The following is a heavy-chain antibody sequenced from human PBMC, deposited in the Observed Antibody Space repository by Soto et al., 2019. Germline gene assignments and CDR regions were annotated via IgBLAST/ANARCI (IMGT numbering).Heavy chain of an antibody. CDR2: ITTSGNDM. D-gene: IGHD2-2*01. Sequence: EVQLVESGGGLVKPGGSLRLSCVASGFIFSTFNMKWVRQAPGKGLEWVSSITTSGNDMYYVDSVKGRFTISRDNAKNSLYLQMNSLRAEDTAVYFCARDPGQYDNWGQGTLVTVSS. V-gene: IGHV3-21*06. CDR3: ARDPGQYDN. J-gene: IGHJ4*02. CDR1: GFIFSTFN.